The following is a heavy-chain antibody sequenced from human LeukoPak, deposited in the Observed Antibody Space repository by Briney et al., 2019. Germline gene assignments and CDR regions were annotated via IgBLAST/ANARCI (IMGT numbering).Heavy chain of an antibody. Sequence: SETLSLTCTVSGYSISSGYYWGWIRQPPGKGLEWIGSIYHSGSTYYNPSLKSRVTISVDTSKNQFSLKLSSVTAADTAVYYCARAASSGQKLFDYWGQGTLVTVSS. CDR2: IYHSGST. D-gene: IGHD6-19*01. CDR3: ARAASSGQKLFDY. J-gene: IGHJ4*02. CDR1: GYSISSGYY. V-gene: IGHV4-38-2*02.